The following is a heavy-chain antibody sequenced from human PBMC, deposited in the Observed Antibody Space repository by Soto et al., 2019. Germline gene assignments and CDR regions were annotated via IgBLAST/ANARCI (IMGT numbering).Heavy chain of an antibody. J-gene: IGHJ6*02. D-gene: IGHD3-10*01. V-gene: IGHV3-43*01. CDR3: ARESLSFGSALDV. CDR2: IGWNGANT. CDR1: GFRFDDYN. Sequence: GGSLRLSCAASGFRFDDYNVHWVRQAPGKGLEWVSFIGWNGANTFYADSVKGRFTMSRDSSTESVSLQINSLRSEDTGVYYCARESLSFGSALDVWGQGTTVTVSS.